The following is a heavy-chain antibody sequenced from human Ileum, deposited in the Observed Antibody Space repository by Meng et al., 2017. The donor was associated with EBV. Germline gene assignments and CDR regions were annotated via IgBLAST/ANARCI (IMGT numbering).Heavy chain of an antibody. CDR3: ARDTGGSYWSPFDY. V-gene: IGHV3-11*01. J-gene: IGHJ4*02. D-gene: IGHD1-26*01. Sequence: QIQRVGSGGGLVKPGGSLRLSCAASGLTFSDYYMSWIRQAPGKGLEWVAYISSSGNTIYYADSVKGRFTISRDNAKNSLYLQMNSLRAGDTAVYYCARDTGGSYWSPFDYWGQGTLVTVSS. CDR1: GLTFSDYY. CDR2: ISSSGNTI.